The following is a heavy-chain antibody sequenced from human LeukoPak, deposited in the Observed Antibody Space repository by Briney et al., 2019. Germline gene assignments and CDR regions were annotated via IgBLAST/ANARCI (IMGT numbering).Heavy chain of an antibody. CDR1: GGTFSSYA. CDR2: IIPIFGIA. Sequence: GASVKVSCKASGGTFSSYAISWVRQAPGQGLEWMGGIIPIFGIANYAQKFQGRVTITADESTSTAYMELSSLRSEDTAVYYCARDARGRQLGPFDYWGQGTLVTVSS. J-gene: IGHJ4*02. D-gene: IGHD6-6*01. CDR3: ARDARGRQLGPFDY. V-gene: IGHV1-69*13.